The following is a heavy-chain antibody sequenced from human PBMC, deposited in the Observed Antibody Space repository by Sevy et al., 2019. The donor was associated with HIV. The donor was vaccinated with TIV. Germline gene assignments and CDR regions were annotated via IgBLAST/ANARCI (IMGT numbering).Heavy chain of an antibody. CDR1: GFTFSSYW. Sequence: GGSLRLSCAASGFTFSSYWMSWVRQAPGKGLEWVANIKQDGSEKYYVDSVKGGFTISRDNAKNSLYLQMNSLRAEDTAVYYCAGTYYDFWSGYTDDAFDIWGQGTMVTVSS. J-gene: IGHJ3*02. D-gene: IGHD3-3*01. V-gene: IGHV3-7*03. CDR2: IKQDGSEK. CDR3: AGTYYDFWSGYTDDAFDI.